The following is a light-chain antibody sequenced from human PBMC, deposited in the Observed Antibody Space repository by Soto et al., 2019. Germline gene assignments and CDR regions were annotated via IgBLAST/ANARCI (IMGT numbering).Light chain of an antibody. J-gene: IGLJ2*01. V-gene: IGLV1-47*02. CDR2: SNN. Sequence: QSVLTQPPSASGTPGQRVTISCSGSSSNIGSNYVYWYQQLPGTAPKLLIYSNNQRPSGVPDRFSGSKSGTSASLAISGLRSEDEADYYCSSYTITHIPVIFGGGTQLTVL. CDR3: SSYTITHIPVI. CDR1: SSNIGSNY.